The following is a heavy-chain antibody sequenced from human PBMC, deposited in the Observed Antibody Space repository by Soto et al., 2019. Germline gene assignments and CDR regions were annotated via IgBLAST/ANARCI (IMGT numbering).Heavy chain of an antibody. Sequence: QVQLVQSGAEVKKPGSSVKVSCKASGGTFSSYAMSWVRQAPGQGLEWMGGIIPIFGTANYAQKFQGRVTITADESTSTAYMELSGLRSEDTAVYYCASDHRAMVPSYYYYYGMDVWGQGTTVTVSS. D-gene: IGHD5-18*01. J-gene: IGHJ6*02. CDR3: ASDHRAMVPSYYYYYGMDV. CDR1: GGTFSSYA. CDR2: IIPIFGTA. V-gene: IGHV1-69*01.